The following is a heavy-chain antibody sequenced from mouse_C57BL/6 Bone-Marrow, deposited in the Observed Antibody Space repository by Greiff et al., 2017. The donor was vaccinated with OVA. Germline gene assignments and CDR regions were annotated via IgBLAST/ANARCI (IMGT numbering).Heavy chain of an antibody. CDR2: INPNNGGT. J-gene: IGHJ1*03. CDR3: ARTRGSSSYWYFDV. D-gene: IGHD1-1*01. Sequence: VQLQQSGPELVKPGASVKISCKASGYTFTDYYMNWVKQSHGKSLEWIGDINPNNGGTSYNQKFKGKATLTVDKSSSTAYMELRSLTSEDSAVYYCARTRGSSSYWYFDVWGTGTTVTVSS. CDR1: GYTFTDYY. V-gene: IGHV1-26*01.